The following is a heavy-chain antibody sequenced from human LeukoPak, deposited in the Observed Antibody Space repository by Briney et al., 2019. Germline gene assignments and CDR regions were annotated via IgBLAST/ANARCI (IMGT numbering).Heavy chain of an antibody. CDR3: AISPNPCFSYY. CDR2: IYSGGST. J-gene: IGHJ4*02. D-gene: IGHD2-15*01. Sequence: QPGGSLRLSCAASGFPVSSNYMSWVRQAPGKELECVSVIYSGGSTYYADSVKGRFTISRDNSKNTLYLQMNSLRAEDTAVYYCAISPNPCFSYYWGQGTLVTVSS. CDR1: GFPVSSNY. V-gene: IGHV3-53*01.